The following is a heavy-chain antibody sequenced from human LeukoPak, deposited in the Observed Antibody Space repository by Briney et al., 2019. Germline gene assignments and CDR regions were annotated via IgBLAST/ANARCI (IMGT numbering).Heavy chain of an antibody. J-gene: IGHJ4*02. CDR3: ASKAVAGTVDY. CDR2: IKQDGSEK. V-gene: IGHV3-7*01. Sequence: GGSLRLSCAASGFTFRGFLMSWVRQTPGKGLEWVANIKQDGSEKYYADSVKGRFTISRDNTKNSLSLQMNSLRAEDTAVYYCASKAVAGTVDYWGQGTLVTVSS. D-gene: IGHD6-19*01. CDR1: GFTFRGFL.